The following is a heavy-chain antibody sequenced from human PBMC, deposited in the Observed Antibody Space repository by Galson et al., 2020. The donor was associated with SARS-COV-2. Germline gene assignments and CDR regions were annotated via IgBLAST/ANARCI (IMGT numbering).Heavy chain of an antibody. CDR1: GFTFSTYI. D-gene: IGHD3-10*01. Sequence: KIGESLKISCAASGFTFSTYIMNWVRQAPGKGLEWVSSISSSSSYIYYADSVKGRFTISRDNAKNSLYLQINSLRAEDTTVYYCAREWFNNRYFDYWGQGTLVTVSS. CDR2: ISSSSSYI. J-gene: IGHJ4*02. V-gene: IGHV3-21*01. CDR3: AREWFNNRYFDY.